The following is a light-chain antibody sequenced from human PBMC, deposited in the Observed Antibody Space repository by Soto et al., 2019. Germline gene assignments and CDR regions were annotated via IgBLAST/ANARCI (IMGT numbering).Light chain of an antibody. V-gene: IGKV1-5*01. CDR1: QSITNW. J-gene: IGKJ1*01. CDR3: QQYNTSST. CDR2: DSS. Sequence: IQMTQSPSSLSASVGDSVTITCRASQSITNWLAWYQQKPGKAPKLLIYDSSSLESGVPSRFSGGGFGTEFTLTITRLQPDEFATYYRQQYNTSSTFGLGTKGEI.